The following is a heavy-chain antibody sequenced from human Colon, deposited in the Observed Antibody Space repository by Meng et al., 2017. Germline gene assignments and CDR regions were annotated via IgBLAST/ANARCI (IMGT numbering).Heavy chain of an antibody. Sequence: SETLSLTCAVYGGSFSGYYWSWIRQPPGRGREWIGEINHSGSTNYNPSLKSRVTISVDTSKNQFSLKLSSVTAADTAVYYCARGFPKYYYGSGSYYRAYGMDVWGQGTTVTVSS. J-gene: IGHJ6*02. CDR2: INHSGST. CDR1: GGSFSGYY. CDR3: ARGFPKYYYGSGSYYRAYGMDV. D-gene: IGHD3-10*01. V-gene: IGHV4-34*01.